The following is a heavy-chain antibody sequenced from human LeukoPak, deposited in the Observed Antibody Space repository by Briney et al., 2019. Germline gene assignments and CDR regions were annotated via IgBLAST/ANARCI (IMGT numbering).Heavy chain of an antibody. Sequence: PGGSLRLSCAASGFTFSAFWMHWVRQAPGKGLVWVSRINSDGSSTTYADSVKGRFTVSRDNAKNTLYLQMDSLRVEDTAVYYCARDSSGPAYWGQGTLVTVSS. CDR1: GFTFSAFW. CDR3: ARDSSGPAY. CDR2: INSDGSST. J-gene: IGHJ4*02. V-gene: IGHV3-74*01. D-gene: IGHD6-19*01.